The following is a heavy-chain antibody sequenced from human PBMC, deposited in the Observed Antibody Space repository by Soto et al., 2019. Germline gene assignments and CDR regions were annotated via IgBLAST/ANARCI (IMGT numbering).Heavy chain of an antibody. D-gene: IGHD3-10*01. J-gene: IGHJ5*02. V-gene: IGHV1-18*01. CDR2: ISAYNGNT. CDR3: ARDTIERWAGLPYDWFDP. CDR1: GYTFTSYG. Sequence: GASVKVSCKASGYTFTSYGISWVRQAPGQGLEWMGWISAYNGNTNYAQKLQSRVTMTTDTSTSTAYMELRSLRSDDTAMYYCARDTIERWAGLPYDWFDPWGQGTLVTVPQ.